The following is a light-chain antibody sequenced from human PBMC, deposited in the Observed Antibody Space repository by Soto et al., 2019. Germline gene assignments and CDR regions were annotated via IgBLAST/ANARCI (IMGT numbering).Light chain of an antibody. CDR2: NAS. Sequence: DIQMTQSPSTLSASVGDRVTITCRASQSISSWLAWYQQKPGKAPKLLIYNASSLESGVPSRFSGSGSGTEFTLTISSLQSDDFATYYCQQYKSYSEWTFGQGTKVEIK. CDR3: QQYKSYSEWT. J-gene: IGKJ1*01. V-gene: IGKV1-5*03. CDR1: QSISSW.